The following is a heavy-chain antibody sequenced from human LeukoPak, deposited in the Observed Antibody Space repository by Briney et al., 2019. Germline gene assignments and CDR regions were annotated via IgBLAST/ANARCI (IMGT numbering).Heavy chain of an antibody. V-gene: IGHV3-30-3*01. CDR2: LSYGGTNK. Sequence: GRSLRLSCAASGFTFSDYAMHWVRQAPGKGLEWVAVLSYGGTNKYYADSVKGRFTISRDNSKNTLYLQMNSLRAEDTAVYYCARDDLPLYSSRLDYWGQGTLVTVSS. D-gene: IGHD6-13*01. J-gene: IGHJ4*02. CDR3: ARDDLPLYSSRLDY. CDR1: GFTFSDYA.